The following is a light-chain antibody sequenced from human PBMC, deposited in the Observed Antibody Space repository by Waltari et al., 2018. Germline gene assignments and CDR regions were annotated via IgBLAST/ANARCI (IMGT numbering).Light chain of an antibody. CDR1: QSINNW. CDR2: KAS. J-gene: IGKJ1*01. Sequence: DIQMTQSPSTLSASVGDRVTITCRASQSINNWLAWYQQKPGKAPKVLIYKASSLESGVPSRFSGSVSGTEFTLTISSLQPDDFATYYCQQYITTWSFGQGTKVEIK. CDR3: QQYITTWS. V-gene: IGKV1-5*03.